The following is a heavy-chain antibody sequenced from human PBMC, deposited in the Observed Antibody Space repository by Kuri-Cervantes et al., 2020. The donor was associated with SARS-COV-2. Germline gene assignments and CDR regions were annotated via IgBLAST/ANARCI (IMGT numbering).Heavy chain of an antibody. J-gene: IGHJ3*02. V-gene: IGHV3-7*01. CDR1: GFTFSSYW. CDR2: IKQDGSEK. D-gene: IGHD1-26*01. CDR3: AREGVDIVGAPHDAFDI. Sequence: GGSLRLSCAASGFTFSSYWMSWVRQAPGKGLEWVANIKQDGSEKYYADSVKGRFTISRDNAKNSLYLQMNSLRAEDTAVYYCAREGVDIVGAPHDAFDIWGQGTMVTVSS.